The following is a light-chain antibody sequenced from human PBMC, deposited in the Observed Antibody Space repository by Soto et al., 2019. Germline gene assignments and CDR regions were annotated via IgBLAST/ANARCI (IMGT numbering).Light chain of an antibody. CDR2: GTS. CDR1: QRISRAS. J-gene: IGKJ5*01. V-gene: IGKV3-20*01. Sequence: EIVLTQSPGTLSLSPGKSATLSCRASQRISRASLAWYQQRPGQAPRLLIYGTSNRATGVSDRFSGSASGTDFTLTITRLEPEDLAVYYCQQYDSSPPFTFGPGTRLEIK. CDR3: QQYDSSPPFT.